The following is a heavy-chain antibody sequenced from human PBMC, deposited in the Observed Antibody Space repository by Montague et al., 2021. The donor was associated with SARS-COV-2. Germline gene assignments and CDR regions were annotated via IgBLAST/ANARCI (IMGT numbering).Heavy chain of an antibody. Sequence: SLRLSCAASGFTFSRYAMHWVRQAPGKGLEWVAVISYDGSNKYYADSVKGRFTISRDNSKNTLYLQMNSLRAEDTAVYYCARPFSGSYYSYFDYWGQGTLVTVSP. CDR2: ISYDGSNK. D-gene: IGHD3-10*01. CDR1: GFTFSRYA. J-gene: IGHJ4*02. CDR3: ARPFSGSYYSYFDY. V-gene: IGHV3-30*04.